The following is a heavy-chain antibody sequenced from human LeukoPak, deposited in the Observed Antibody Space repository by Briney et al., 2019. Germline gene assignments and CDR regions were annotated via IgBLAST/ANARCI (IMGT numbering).Heavy chain of an antibody. J-gene: IGHJ4*02. CDR2: IYYSGST. Sequence: SETLSLTCTVSGGSVSSGSYYWSWIRQPPGKGLEWIGYIYYSGSTNYNPSLKSRVTISVDTSKNQLSLKLSSVTAADTAVYYCARQVRVGRGYSYGYGYFDYWGQGTLVTVSS. V-gene: IGHV4-61*01. CDR1: GGSVSSGSYY. D-gene: IGHD5-18*01. CDR3: ARQVRVGRGYSYGYGYFDY.